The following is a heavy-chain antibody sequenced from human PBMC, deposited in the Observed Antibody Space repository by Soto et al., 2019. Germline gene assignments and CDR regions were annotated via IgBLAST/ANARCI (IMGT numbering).Heavy chain of an antibody. CDR1: GFIFSEST. Sequence: EVQLVESGGGLVQPGGSLRLSCSAPGFIFSESTIYWVRQVPGKGLEAISAVSTSGRSTYYADSVKDRFTISRDNSKNTLFLQMGSLRPEDTAIYYCVKQAHGLDGVAFDYWGQGTQVTVAS. D-gene: IGHD2-15*01. J-gene: IGHJ4*02. CDR3: VKQAHGLDGVAFDY. V-gene: IGHV3-64D*06. CDR2: VSTSGRST.